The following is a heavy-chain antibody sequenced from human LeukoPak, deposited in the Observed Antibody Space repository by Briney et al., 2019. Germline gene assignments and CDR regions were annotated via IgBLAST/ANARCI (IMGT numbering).Heavy chain of an antibody. Sequence: GGSLRLSCAASGFSFNYYGMHWVRQAPGKGLEHVSAISKNGGSTYYANSLKGRFTISRDNSKNTLYLQMNSLRAEDTAVYCCAKRDGRGPYYYYYMDVWGKGTTVTISS. D-gene: IGHD1-26*01. J-gene: IGHJ6*03. CDR1: GFSFNYYG. CDR3: AKRDGRGPYYYYYMDV. V-gene: IGHV3-64*04. CDR2: ISKNGGST.